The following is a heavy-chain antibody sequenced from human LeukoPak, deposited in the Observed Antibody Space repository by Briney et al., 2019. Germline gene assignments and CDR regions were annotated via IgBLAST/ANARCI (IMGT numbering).Heavy chain of an antibody. CDR2: MNPNSGNT. CDR3: ARGRAGSRTRYYGMDV. CDR1: GYTFTSYD. V-gene: IGHV1-8*01. J-gene: IGHJ6*02. Sequence: GASVKVSCKASGYTFTSYDINWVRQATGQGLEWMGWMNPNSGNTGYAQKFQGRVTMTRNTSISTAYMELSSLRSEDTAVYYCARGRAGSRTRYYGMDVWGQGTTVTVSS. D-gene: IGHD3-10*01.